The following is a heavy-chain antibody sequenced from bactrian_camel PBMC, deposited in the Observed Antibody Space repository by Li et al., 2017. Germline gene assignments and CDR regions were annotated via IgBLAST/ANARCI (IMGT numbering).Heavy chain of an antibody. D-gene: IGHD5*01. CDR1: GRTYSKWC. V-gene: IGHV3S53*01. CDR3: SAEPFCGMNSWDFRSSGFRW. Sequence: VQLVESGGGSVQAGGDLRLSCAASGRTYSKWCMGWFRQISGKEREGLATIDSRGITAYADSVKGRFTISQDSEKKNTVYLQMNSLRPEDTAMYYCSAEPFCGMNSWDFRSSGFRWWGQGTQVTVS. J-gene: IGHJ4*01. CDR2: IDSRGIT.